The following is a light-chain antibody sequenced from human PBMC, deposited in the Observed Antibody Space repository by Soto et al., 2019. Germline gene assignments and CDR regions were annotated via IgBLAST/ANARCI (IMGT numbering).Light chain of an antibody. V-gene: IGLV2-18*01. CDR1: TTDVANYNS. CDR2: GVN. CDR3: SLYTSSGSLI. Sequence: QSVLTQPPSVSGSPGQSVTISCTGTTTDVANYNSVSWYQQAPDTAPKVIIFGVNNRPSGAPDRFSGSTSGNTASLTISGLQAEDEADYYCSLYTSSGSLIFGAGTKVTVL. J-gene: IGLJ1*01.